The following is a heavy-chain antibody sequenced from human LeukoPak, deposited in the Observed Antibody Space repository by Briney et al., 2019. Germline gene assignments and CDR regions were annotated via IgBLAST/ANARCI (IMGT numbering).Heavy chain of an antibody. V-gene: IGHV1-18*01. D-gene: IGHD3-10*01. Sequence: GASVKVSCKASGYTFTSYGISWVRQAPGQGLEWMGWISAYNGNTNYAQKLQGRVTMTTDTSTSTAYMELRSLRSDDTAVYYCARDIPYLSLWFGELFDQVDAFDIWGQGTMVTVSS. CDR2: ISAYNGNT. J-gene: IGHJ3*02. CDR3: ARDIPYLSLWFGELFDQVDAFDI. CDR1: GYTFTSYG.